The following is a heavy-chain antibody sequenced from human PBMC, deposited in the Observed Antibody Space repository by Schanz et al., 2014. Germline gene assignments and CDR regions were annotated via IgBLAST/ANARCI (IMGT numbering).Heavy chain of an antibody. CDR3: ARVGGGILTSWYSLES. CDR2: MYHSGSS. D-gene: IGHD2-8*02. Sequence: QVQLQESGPGLVKPSETLSLTCTVSGGSISSHFWSWIRQPPGKGLEWIGYMYHSGSSNYNPSLKSRVTKSVDPSKNQFSLKMTSLTAADTAVYLCARVGGGILTSWYSLESWGQGTLVTVSS. V-gene: IGHV4-59*11. CDR1: GGSISSHF. J-gene: IGHJ4*02.